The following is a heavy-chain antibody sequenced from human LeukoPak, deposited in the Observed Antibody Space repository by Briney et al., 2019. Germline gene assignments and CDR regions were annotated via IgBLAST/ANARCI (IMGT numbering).Heavy chain of an antibody. D-gene: IGHD2-21*02. CDR3: ARECGGDCYLIFDY. CDR1: GFTFSSYS. V-gene: IGHV3-48*04. J-gene: IGHJ4*02. CDR2: ISSSSSTI. Sequence: GGSLRLSCAASGFTFSSYSMNWVRQAPGKGLEWVSYISSSSSTIYYADSVKGRFTISRDNAKNSLYLQMNSLRAEDTAVYYCARECGGDCYLIFDYWGQGTLVTVSS.